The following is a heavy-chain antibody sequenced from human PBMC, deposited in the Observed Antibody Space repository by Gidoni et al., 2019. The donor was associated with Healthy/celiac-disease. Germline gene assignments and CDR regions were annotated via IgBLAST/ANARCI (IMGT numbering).Heavy chain of an antibody. CDR3: ARGSSGWRLIDY. CDR2: IYSGGST. Sequence: PGKGLEWVSVIYSGGSTYYADSVKGRFTISRDNSKNTLYLQMNSLRAEATAVYYCARGSSGWRLIDYWGQGTLVTVSS. D-gene: IGHD6-19*01. V-gene: IGHV3-66*01. J-gene: IGHJ4*02.